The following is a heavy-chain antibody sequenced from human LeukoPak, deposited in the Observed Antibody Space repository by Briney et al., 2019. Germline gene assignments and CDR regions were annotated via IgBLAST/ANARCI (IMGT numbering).Heavy chain of an antibody. CDR2: INPGDGGT. Sequence: ASVKVSCKAPGYTFTNYYIHWVRQAPGQGLEWLGAINPGDGGTNYAQGFQGRVIMTRDTSTSTLYMELSSLRSEDTAVFYCARELGVIAAPRKTFDYWGQGTLVTVSS. J-gene: IGHJ4*02. D-gene: IGHD6-13*01. CDR3: ARELGVIAAPRKTFDY. V-gene: IGHV1-46*01. CDR1: GYTFTNYY.